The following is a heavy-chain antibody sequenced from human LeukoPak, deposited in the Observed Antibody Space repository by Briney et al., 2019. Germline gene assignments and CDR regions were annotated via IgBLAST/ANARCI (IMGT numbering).Heavy chain of an antibody. J-gene: IGHJ4*02. CDR2: ISTSSSYI. CDR3: ASDYRDYLFDY. V-gene: IGHV3-21*01. D-gene: IGHD4-17*01. Sequence: GGSLRLSCAASGFTFSSYSMNWVRQAPGKGLEWVSSISTSSSYIYYADSVKGRFTISRDNAKNSLYLQMNSLRVEDTAVYFCASDYRDYLFDYWGQGALVTVSS. CDR1: GFTFSSYS.